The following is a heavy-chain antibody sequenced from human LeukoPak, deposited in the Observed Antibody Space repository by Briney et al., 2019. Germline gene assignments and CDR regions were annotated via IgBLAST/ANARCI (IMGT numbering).Heavy chain of an antibody. D-gene: IGHD6-19*01. Sequence: GGSLRLSWAAAGLTFNDYAMHWVRQAPGKGLEWVSGISWNSGSIGYADSVKGRFTISRDNAKNSLYLQMNSLRAEDTAFYYCAKDLSLYSSGHDYWGQGTLVTVSS. CDR1: GLTFNDYA. V-gene: IGHV3-9*01. CDR2: ISWNSGSI. CDR3: AKDLSLYSSGHDY. J-gene: IGHJ4*02.